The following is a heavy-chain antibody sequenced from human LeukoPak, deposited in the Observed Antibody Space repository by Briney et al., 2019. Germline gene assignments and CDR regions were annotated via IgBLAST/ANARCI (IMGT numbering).Heavy chain of an antibody. V-gene: IGHV1-2*02. J-gene: IGHJ4*02. D-gene: IGHD3-3*01. CDR3: ARDPGGPNYDFWSGFD. CDR1: GYTFTGYY. Sequence: ASVKVSCKASGYTFTGYYMHWVRQAPGQGLEWMGWINPNSGGTNYAQKFQGRVTMTRDTSISTAYMELSRLRSDDTAVYYCARDPGGPNYDFWSGFDWGQGTLVTVSS. CDR2: INPNSGGT.